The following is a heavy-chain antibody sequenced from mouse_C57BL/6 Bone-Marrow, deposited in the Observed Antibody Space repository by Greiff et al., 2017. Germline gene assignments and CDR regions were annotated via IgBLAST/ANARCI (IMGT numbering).Heavy chain of an antibody. Sequence: VQLQQSGPELVKPGASVKISCKASGYTFTDYYMNWVKQSHGKSLEWIGDINPNNCGTSYNQKFKGKATLTVEKSYSTAYMELSSLTSEDSAVYYCARDYDGSSYFDYWGQGTTLTVAS. J-gene: IGHJ2*01. V-gene: IGHV1-26*01. CDR2: INPNNCGT. CDR1: GYTFTDYY. CDR3: ARDYDGSSYFDY. D-gene: IGHD1-1*01.